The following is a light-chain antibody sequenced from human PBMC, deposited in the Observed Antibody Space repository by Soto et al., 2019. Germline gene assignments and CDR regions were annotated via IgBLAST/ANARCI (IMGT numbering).Light chain of an antibody. Sequence: EIVLTQSPGTLSLSPGERATLSCRASQSVSSSSLAWYQQKRGQAPRLLIHDASSRATGIPERFSGSGSGTEFTLTISSLQSEDFAVYYCQQYTNWPKTFGQGTKVDIK. J-gene: IGKJ1*01. V-gene: IGKV3D-20*02. CDR3: QQYTNWPKT. CDR2: DAS. CDR1: QSVSSSS.